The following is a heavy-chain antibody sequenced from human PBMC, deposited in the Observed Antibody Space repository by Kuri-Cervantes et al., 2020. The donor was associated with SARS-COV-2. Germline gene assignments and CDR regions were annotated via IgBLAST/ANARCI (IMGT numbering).Heavy chain of an antibody. CDR3: ARVPNYRYDYGHY. Sequence: GESLKISCAASGFTFSDYYMSWIRQAPGKGLEWISYISNSGSITYYADSVRGRFTVSRDNAKKSLYLQMNSLKAEDTAVYFCARVPNYRYDYGHYWGQGALVTVSS. D-gene: IGHD3-16*01. CDR2: ISNSGSIT. CDR1: GFTFSDYY. J-gene: IGHJ4*02. V-gene: IGHV3-11*04.